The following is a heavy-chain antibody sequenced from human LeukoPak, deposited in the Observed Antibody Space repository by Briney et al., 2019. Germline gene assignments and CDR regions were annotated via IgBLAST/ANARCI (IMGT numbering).Heavy chain of an antibody. V-gene: IGHV4-34*01. J-gene: IGHJ4*02. D-gene: IGHD6-19*01. CDR1: GGSFSGYY. Sequence: SETLSLTCAVYGGSFSGYYWSWIRQPPGKGLEWIGEINHSGSTNYNPSLKSRVTISVDTSKKQFSLKLSSVTAADTAVYYCARYSSGWWYFDYWGQGTLVTVSS. CDR2: INHSGST. CDR3: ARYSSGWWYFDY.